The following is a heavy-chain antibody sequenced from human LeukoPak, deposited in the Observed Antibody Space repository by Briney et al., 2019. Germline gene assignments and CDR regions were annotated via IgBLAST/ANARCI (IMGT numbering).Heavy chain of an antibody. J-gene: IGHJ3*02. D-gene: IGHD3-10*01. Sequence: SQTLSLTCDISGDSVPSNSAGWNWIRQSPSRGLEWLGRTYYRSKWYYDYAVSGKGRIRIDPDPSNNQLSLPLHSVTPEDTAVYYCASETGDASHIWGQGTMVAVSS. CDR1: GDSVPSNSAG. CDR2: TYYRSKWYY. CDR3: ASETGDASHI. V-gene: IGHV6-1*01.